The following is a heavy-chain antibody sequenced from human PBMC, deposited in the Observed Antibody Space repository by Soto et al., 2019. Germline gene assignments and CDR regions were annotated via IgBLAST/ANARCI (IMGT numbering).Heavy chain of an antibody. V-gene: IGHV3-30*18. J-gene: IGHJ3*02. D-gene: IGHD1-26*01. Sequence: GGSLRLSCAASGFTFSSYGMHWVRQAPGKGLEWVAVISYDGSNKYYADSVKGRFTISRDNSKNTLYLQMNSLRAEDTAVYYCAKDRRQWELLRLGAFDIWGQGTMVTVSS. CDR2: ISYDGSNK. CDR3: AKDRRQWELLRLGAFDI. CDR1: GFTFSSYG.